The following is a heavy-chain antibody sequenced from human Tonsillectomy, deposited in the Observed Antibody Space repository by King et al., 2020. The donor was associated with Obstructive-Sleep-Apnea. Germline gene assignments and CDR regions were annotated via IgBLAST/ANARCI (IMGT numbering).Heavy chain of an antibody. CDR2: IFHTGST. Sequence: VQLVESGPGLVKPSGTLSVTCVVSGYSISSGNWWAWGRQSPGEGLEWSGEIFHTGSTNYKPSLKSLVTISIDKSKSQFSLGLTSVTAADTAVYYCARVVGSGWFYFDHWGQGSPVTVSS. V-gene: IGHV4-4*02. CDR3: ARVVGSGWFYFDH. CDR1: GYSISSGNW. J-gene: IGHJ4*02. D-gene: IGHD6-19*01.